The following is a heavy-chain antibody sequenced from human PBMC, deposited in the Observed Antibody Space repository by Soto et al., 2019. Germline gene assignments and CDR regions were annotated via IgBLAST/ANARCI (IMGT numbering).Heavy chain of an antibody. CDR3: ATAERSYSNHGVSYVGQFDH. CDR2: IIPIFGTA. D-gene: IGHD2-8*01. J-gene: IGHJ4*02. V-gene: IGHV1-69*13. CDR1: GGTFSSYA. Sequence: ASVKVSCKASGGTFSSYAISWVRQAPGQGLEWMGGIIPIFGTANYAQKFQGRVTITADESTSTAYMELSSLRSEDTAVYYCATAERSYSNHGVSYVGQFDHWGQGTLVTVSS.